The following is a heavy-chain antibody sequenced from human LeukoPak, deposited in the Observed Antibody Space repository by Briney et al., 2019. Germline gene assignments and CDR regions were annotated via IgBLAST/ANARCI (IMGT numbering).Heavy chain of an antibody. V-gene: IGHV3-30*18. CDR3: ANPGYSSGDPNFDY. CDR2: ISYDGSNK. D-gene: IGHD6-19*01. Sequence: GRSLRLSCAASGFTFSSYGMHWVRRAPGKGLEWVAVISYDGSNKQYADSVKGRFTISRDNAKNTLYLQMNSLRAEDTAVYYCANPGYSSGDPNFDYWGQGTLVTVSS. J-gene: IGHJ4*02. CDR1: GFTFSSYG.